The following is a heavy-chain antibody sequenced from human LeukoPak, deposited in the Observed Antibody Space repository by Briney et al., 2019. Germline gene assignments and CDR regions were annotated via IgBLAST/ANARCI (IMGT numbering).Heavy chain of an antibody. CDR1: GFTFSSYS. Sequence: GGSLRLSCATSGFTFSSYSMNWVRQAPGKGLEWVSSISSSSSYIYYADSVKGRFTISRDNAKNTLYLQINSLSAEDTAVYYCYVHHYYYYMDVWGKGTTVTVSS. D-gene: IGHD3-16*01. CDR2: ISSSSSYI. CDR3: YVHHYYYYMDV. V-gene: IGHV3-21*01. J-gene: IGHJ6*03.